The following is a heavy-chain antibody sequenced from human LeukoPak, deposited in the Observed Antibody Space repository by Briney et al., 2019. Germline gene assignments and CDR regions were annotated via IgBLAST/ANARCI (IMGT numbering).Heavy chain of an antibody. D-gene: IGHD3-10*01. CDR1: GFTFSSYA. V-gene: IGHV3-30-3*01. CDR3: ARDRFTMVRGVIVY. J-gene: IGHJ4*02. CDR2: ISYDGSNK. Sequence: PGGSLRLSCAASGFTFSSYAMHWVRQALGKGLEWVAVISYDGSNKYYADSVKGRFTISRDNSKNTLYLQMNSLRAEDTAVYYCARDRFTMVRGVIVYWGQGTLVTVSS.